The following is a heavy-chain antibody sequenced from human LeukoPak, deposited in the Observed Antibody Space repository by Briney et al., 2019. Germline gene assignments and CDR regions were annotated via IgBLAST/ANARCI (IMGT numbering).Heavy chain of an antibody. Sequence: GGSLRLSCAASGLSLSSFWMSWVRQAPGKGLEWVAMISQDGDEQYYVDSVKGRFTISRANSENSLFLQMNSLRAEDTAVYYCARWDIRGTAHQLDYWGQGTLVTVSS. CDR3: ARWDIRGTAHQLDY. CDR2: ISQDGDEQ. CDR1: GLSLSSFW. D-gene: IGHD1-7*01. V-gene: IGHV3-7*01. J-gene: IGHJ4*02.